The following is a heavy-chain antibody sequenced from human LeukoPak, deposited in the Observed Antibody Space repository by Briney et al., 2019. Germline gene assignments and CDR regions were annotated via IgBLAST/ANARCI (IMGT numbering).Heavy chain of an antibody. CDR3: GRRVGPTTQWFDP. Sequence: PGGSLRLSCVVSGFTVSSNYMSWVRQAPGKGLEWVSVIYGDGRTFYADSVRGRFFISKDNSKNTLYLQMNSLRAEDTAVYYCGRRVGPTTQWFDPWGQGTLVIVSS. V-gene: IGHV3-66*02. D-gene: IGHD1-26*01. CDR1: GFTVSSNY. CDR2: IYGDGRT. J-gene: IGHJ5*02.